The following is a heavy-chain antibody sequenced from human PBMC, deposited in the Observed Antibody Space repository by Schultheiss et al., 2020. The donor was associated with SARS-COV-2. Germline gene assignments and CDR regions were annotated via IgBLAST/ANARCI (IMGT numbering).Heavy chain of an antibody. V-gene: IGHV1-2*02. CDR2: INPNSGGT. D-gene: IGHD3-22*01. CDR3: ATGPYYYDSSQPRRDWFDP. J-gene: IGHJ5*02. Sequence: ASVKVSCKASGYTFTGYYMHWVRQAPGQGLEWMGWINPNSGGTNYAQKFQGRVTMTEDTSTDTAYMELSSLRSEDTAVYYCATGPYYYDSSQPRRDWFDPWGQGTLVTVSS. CDR1: GYTFTGYY.